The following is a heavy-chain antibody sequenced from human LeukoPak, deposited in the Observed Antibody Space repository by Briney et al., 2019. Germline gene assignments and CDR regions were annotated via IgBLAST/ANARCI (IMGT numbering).Heavy chain of an antibody. CDR3: ARADKYDILTGYPYPFDY. V-gene: IGHV1-69*06. Sequence: SVQVSCQASGGTFSSYAISWVRQAPGQGVEWMGGIIPIFGTANYAQKFQGRVTITADRSTNTAYMELSSLRSEDTAVYYCARADKYDILTGYPYPFDYWGQGTLVTVSS. J-gene: IGHJ4*02. CDR2: IIPIFGTA. D-gene: IGHD3-9*01. CDR1: GGTFSSYA.